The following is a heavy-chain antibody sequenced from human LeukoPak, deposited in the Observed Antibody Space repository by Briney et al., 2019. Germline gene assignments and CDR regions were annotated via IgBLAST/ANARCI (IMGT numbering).Heavy chain of an antibody. V-gene: IGHV3-23*01. CDR2: ITASGGNT. Sequence: GGSLRLSCAASGFTFSSYAMGWVRQAPGKGLEWVSAITASGGNTYYADSVKGRFTISRDNSKNTLYLQMNSLRAEDTAVYYCAKLGLDWDGYPLDYWGQGTLVTVSS. CDR3: AKLGLDWDGYPLDY. CDR1: GFTFSSYA. J-gene: IGHJ4*02. D-gene: IGHD3-22*01.